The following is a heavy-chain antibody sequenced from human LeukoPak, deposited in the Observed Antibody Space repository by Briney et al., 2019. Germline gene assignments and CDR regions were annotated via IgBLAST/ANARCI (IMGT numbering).Heavy chain of an antibody. CDR2: IGGSVGSM. D-gene: IGHD6-13*01. CDR1: GFTFSSYV. Sequence: PGGSLRLSCAASGFTFSSYVMSWVRQAPGKGLEWVSNIGGSVGSMFYAASVKGCFAISRDNSKKTLFLQMNNLRVEDTAVYYCAKRGNSWDLFDYWGQGTLVTVSS. J-gene: IGHJ4*02. V-gene: IGHV3-23*01. CDR3: AKRGNSWDLFDY.